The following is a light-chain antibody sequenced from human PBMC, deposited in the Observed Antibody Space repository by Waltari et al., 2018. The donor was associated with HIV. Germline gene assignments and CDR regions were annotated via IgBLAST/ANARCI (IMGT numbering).Light chain of an antibody. Sequence: SVLTQPPSASGTPGQRVTISCSGSTSTNGSNYLFWYQHLPGTAPKLLIHRNDQRPSGVPDRFSGSTSGTSASLAISGLRSEDEADYYCVAWDDSLRGVLFGGGTKVAVL. J-gene: IGLJ2*01. CDR1: TSTNGSNY. CDR2: RND. V-gene: IGLV1-47*01. CDR3: VAWDDSLRGVL.